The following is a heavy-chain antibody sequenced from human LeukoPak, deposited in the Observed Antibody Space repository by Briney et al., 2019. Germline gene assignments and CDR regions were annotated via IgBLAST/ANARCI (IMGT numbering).Heavy chain of an antibody. D-gene: IGHD2-2*01. CDR2: ISAYNGNT. Sequence: ASAKVSCKASGYTFTSYGISWVRQAPGQGLEWMGWISAYNGNTNYAQKLQGRVTMTTDTSTSTAYMELRSLRSDDTAVYYCARDRCSSTSCYEFWFDPWGQGTLVTVSS. CDR3: ARDRCSSTSCYEFWFDP. J-gene: IGHJ5*02. CDR1: GYTFTSYG. V-gene: IGHV1-18*01.